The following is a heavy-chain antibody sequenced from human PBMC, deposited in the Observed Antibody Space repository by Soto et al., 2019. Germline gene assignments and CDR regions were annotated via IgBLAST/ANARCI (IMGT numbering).Heavy chain of an antibody. CDR2: LSDDT. J-gene: IGHJ4*01. CDR1: GFSFSADA. CDR3: AMSLGPGTHFSDY. Sequence: GGSLXLSCEAPGFSFSADAMTWVSQAPGKGMEWVSTLSDDTYYAASVEGRFTISSDNSKKTLYLEMTSLSAADPALCYCAMSLGPGTHFSDYCGEGALVTVSS. V-gene: IGHV3-23*01. D-gene: IGHD3-16*01.